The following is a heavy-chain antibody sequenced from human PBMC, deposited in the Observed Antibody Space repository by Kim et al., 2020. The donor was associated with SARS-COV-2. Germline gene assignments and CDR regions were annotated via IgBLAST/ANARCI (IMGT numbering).Heavy chain of an antibody. CDR1: GGSISSSSYY. Sequence: SETLSLTCTVSGGSISSSSYYWGWIRQPPGKGLEWIGSIYYSGSTYYNPSLKSRVTISVDTSKNQFSLKLSSVTAADTAVYYCASLVSCSSTSCYKVDYYYYYLDVGGKGTTVTVSS. CDR3: ASLVSCSSTSCYKVDYYYYYLDV. V-gene: IGHV4-39*01. J-gene: IGHJ6*03. D-gene: IGHD2-2*02. CDR2: IYYSGST.